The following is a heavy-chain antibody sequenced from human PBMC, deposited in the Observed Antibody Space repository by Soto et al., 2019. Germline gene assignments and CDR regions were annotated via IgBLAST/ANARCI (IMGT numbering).Heavy chain of an antibody. D-gene: IGHD5-18*01. CDR3: ARTDLNTAMAYFFDY. Sequence: QVQLQESGPGLVKPSQTLSLTCTVSGGSISSGGYYWSWIRQHPGKGLEWIGYIYYSGSTYYNPSLKSRVTISVDTSKNQFPLKLSSVTAADTAVYYCARTDLNTAMAYFFDYWGQGTLVTVSS. V-gene: IGHV4-31*03. J-gene: IGHJ4*02. CDR1: GGSISSGGYY. CDR2: IYYSGST.